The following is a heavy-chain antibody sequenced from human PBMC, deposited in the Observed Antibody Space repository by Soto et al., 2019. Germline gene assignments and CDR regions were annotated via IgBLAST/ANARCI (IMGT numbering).Heavy chain of an antibody. V-gene: IGHV3-9*01. J-gene: IGHJ3*02. CDR2: ISWNSGSI. Sequence: GGSLRLSCAASGFTFDDYAMHWVRQAPGKGLEWVSGISWNSGSIGYADSVKGRFTISRDNAKNSLYLQMNSLRAEDTALYYCAKGRLYNYGDDAFDIWGQGTMVTVSS. CDR1: GFTFDDYA. D-gene: IGHD4-17*01. CDR3: AKGRLYNYGDDAFDI.